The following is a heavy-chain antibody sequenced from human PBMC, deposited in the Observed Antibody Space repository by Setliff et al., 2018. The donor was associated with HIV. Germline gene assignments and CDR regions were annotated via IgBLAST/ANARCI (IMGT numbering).Heavy chain of an antibody. CDR2: IIPILGIA. D-gene: IGHD5-12*01. J-gene: IGHJ4*02. Sequence: ASVKVSCKASGGTFSSYTISWVRQAPGQGLEWMGRIIPILGIANYAQKFQGRVTITADKSTSTAYMELSSLRSEDTAVYYCARDSVSRDGYKDLDDWGQGTLVTVSS. V-gene: IGHV1-69*04. CDR1: GGTFSSYT. CDR3: ARDSVSRDGYKDLDD.